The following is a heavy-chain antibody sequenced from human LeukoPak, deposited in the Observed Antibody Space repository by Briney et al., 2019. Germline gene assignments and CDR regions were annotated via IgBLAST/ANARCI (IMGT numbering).Heavy chain of an antibody. CDR3: AREPRSGYEGDY. Sequence: SQTLSLTCTVSGGSVSSGNYYWTWIRQPAGKGLEWIGRIYTSGSTNYNPSLKSRVTISIDASKNQFSLRLSSVTAADTAVYYCAREPRSGYEGDYWGQGTLVTVSS. CDR2: IYTSGST. J-gene: IGHJ4*02. CDR1: GGSVSSGNYY. D-gene: IGHD5-12*01. V-gene: IGHV4-61*02.